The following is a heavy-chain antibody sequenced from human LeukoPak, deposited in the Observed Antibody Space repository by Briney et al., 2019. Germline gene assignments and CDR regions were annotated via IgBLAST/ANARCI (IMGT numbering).Heavy chain of an antibody. Sequence: GASVKVSCKASGYTFTKYYIHWVRQAPGQGLEWMGMINPSDGATTYAQRFQGRVIMTRDMSTTTAYMELSSLRSEDTAVYYCATDLSPIVGATDFDYWGQGTLVTVSS. CDR1: GYTFTKYY. CDR2: INPSDGAT. J-gene: IGHJ4*02. D-gene: IGHD1-26*01. V-gene: IGHV1-46*01. CDR3: ATDLSPIVGATDFDY.